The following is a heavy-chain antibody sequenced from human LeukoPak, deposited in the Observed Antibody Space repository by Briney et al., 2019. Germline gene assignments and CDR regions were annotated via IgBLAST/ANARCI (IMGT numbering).Heavy chain of an antibody. CDR3: ARVQAGPRTFDY. J-gene: IGHJ4*02. CDR1: GGSISSYY. CDR2: IYYSGST. Sequence: SEPLSLTCTVSGGSISSYYWSWIRQPPGKGLEWIGYIYYSGSTNYNPSLKSRVTISVDTSKNQFSLKLSSVTAADTAVYYCARVQAGPRTFDYWGQGTLVTVSS. D-gene: IGHD6-19*01. V-gene: IGHV4-59*01.